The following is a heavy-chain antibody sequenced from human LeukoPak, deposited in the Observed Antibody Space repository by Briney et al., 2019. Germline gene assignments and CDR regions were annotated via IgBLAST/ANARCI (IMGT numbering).Heavy chain of an antibody. CDR3: ARVFSGWLDY. D-gene: IGHD6-19*01. J-gene: IGHJ4*02. Sequence: ASVKVSCKASGYTFTSYYMHWVRQAPGQGLEWMGIINPSGGSTSYAQKLQGRVTMTTDTSTSTAYMELRSLRSDDTAVYYCARVFSGWLDYWGQGTLVTVSS. V-gene: IGHV1-46*01. CDR2: INPSGGST. CDR1: GYTFTSYY.